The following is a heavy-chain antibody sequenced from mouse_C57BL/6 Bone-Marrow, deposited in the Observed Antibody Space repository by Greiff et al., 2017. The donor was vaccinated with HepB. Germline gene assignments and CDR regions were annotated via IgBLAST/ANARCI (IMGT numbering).Heavy chain of an antibody. V-gene: IGHV1-66*01. CDR2: IYPGSGNT. J-gene: IGHJ1*03. CDR1: GYSFTSYY. CDR3: ARTGYSWYFDV. Sequence: VQLQQSGPELVKPGASVKISCKASGYSFTSYYIHWVKQRPGQGLEWIGWIYPGSGNTKYNEKFKGKATLTADTSSRTAYMQLSSLTSEDSAVYYCARTGYSWYFDVWGTGTTVTVSS. D-gene: IGHD2-12*01.